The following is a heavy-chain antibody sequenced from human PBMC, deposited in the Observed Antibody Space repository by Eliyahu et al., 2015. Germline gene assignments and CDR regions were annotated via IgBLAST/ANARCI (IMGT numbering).Heavy chain of an antibody. V-gene: IGHV3-23*01. J-gene: IGHJ4*02. CDR2: ITDSGXAT. CDR3: FDY. CDR1: GFTFSNYA. D-gene: IGHD2-2*01. Sequence: EVXLLXSGGGLVQPGGSLXLSCAASGFTFSNYAMSWVRQAPGKELEXVSSITDSGXATHYADSVSLQLNSLRADDTALYYCAKSPFQCSRPSCQVFFDYWGQGTPVTVSS.